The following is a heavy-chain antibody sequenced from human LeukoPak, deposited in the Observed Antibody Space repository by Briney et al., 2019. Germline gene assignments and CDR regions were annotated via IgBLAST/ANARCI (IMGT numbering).Heavy chain of an antibody. Sequence: GGFLRLSCAASGFTFSSYWMSWVRQAPGKGLEWVANMKQDGSEKYYVDAVKGRFTISRDNAKNSLYLQMNSLRAEDAAVYYCARDVGADSYDSSGYYDYWGQGTLVTVSS. CDR1: GFTFSSYW. D-gene: IGHD3-22*01. CDR2: MKQDGSEK. CDR3: ARDVGADSYDSSGYYDY. V-gene: IGHV3-7*01. J-gene: IGHJ4*02.